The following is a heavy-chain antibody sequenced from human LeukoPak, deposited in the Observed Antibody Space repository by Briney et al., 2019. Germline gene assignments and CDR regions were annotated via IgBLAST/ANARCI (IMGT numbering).Heavy chain of an antibody. D-gene: IGHD3-3*01. J-gene: IGHJ5*02. CDR1: VFTFSRSA. V-gene: IGHV3-30*03. CDR2: ISHDGSNT. Sequence: GGSLRLSCGASVFTFSRSAVHWVRQAPGKGLEWVAVISHDGSNTDYTDSVKGRFTISRDNSKNTLYLQMNSLRAEDTAVYYCARGRYYDSWGQGTLVTVSS. CDR3: ARGRYYDS.